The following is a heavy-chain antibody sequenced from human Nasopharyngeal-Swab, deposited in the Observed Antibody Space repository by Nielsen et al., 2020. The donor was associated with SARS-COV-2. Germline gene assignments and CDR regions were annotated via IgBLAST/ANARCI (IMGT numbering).Heavy chain of an antibody. CDR3: ARGARDHYGSGSYLGYYYYMDV. Sequence: WVRQAPGQGLEWMGRINPNSGGTNYAQKFQGRVTMTRDTSISTAYMELSRLRSDDTAVYYCARGARDHYGSGSYLGYYYYMDVWGKGTTVTVSS. V-gene: IGHV1-2*06. D-gene: IGHD3-10*01. CDR2: INPNSGGT. J-gene: IGHJ6*03.